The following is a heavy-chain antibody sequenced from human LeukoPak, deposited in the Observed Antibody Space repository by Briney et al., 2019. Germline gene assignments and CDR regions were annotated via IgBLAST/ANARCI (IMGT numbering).Heavy chain of an antibody. CDR3: VRFVVHYNFDY. CDR1: GGSFSGGYY. Sequence: SETLSLTCAVFGGSFSGGYYWTWIRQPPGKGLEWIGEISHGGATNYNPSLKGRVTMSVDTSKNQFSLKLTSVTAADTAAYYCVRFVVHYNFDYWGQGTLVTVSS. J-gene: IGHJ4*02. D-gene: IGHD6-6*01. CDR2: ISHGGAT. V-gene: IGHV4-34*01.